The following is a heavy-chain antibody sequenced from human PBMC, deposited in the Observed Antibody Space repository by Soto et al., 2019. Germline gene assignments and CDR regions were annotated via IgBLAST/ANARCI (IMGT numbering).Heavy chain of an antibody. V-gene: IGHV3-21*01. J-gene: IGHJ4*02. D-gene: IGHD3-9*01. Sequence: EVQLVESGGGLVKPGGSLRLSCAASGFTFSSYSMNWVRQAPGKGLEWVSSISSSSSYIYYADSVKGRFTISRDNAKNSLYLQMNSLRAEYTAVYYCARGYDILTGYYGGERRWYYFDYWGQGTLVTVSS. CDR3: ARGYDILTGYYGGERRWYYFDY. CDR2: ISSSSSYI. CDR1: GFTFSSYS.